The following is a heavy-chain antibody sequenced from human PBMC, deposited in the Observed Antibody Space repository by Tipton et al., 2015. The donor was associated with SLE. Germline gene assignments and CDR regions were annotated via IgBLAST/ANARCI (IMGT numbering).Heavy chain of an antibody. CDR3: ARLHGYSYGLNWFDP. CDR2: IYYTGTTT. CDR1: GGSVRSSSKY. J-gene: IGHJ5*02. V-gene: IGHV4-39*07. Sequence: TLSLTCTVSGGSVRSSSKYWDWIRQPPGKGLEWLGSIYYTGTTTSYNSFLKSRVTMSVDTSKNQFSLRLTSVIAADTAVYYCARLHGYSYGLNWFDPWGQGTLISVSS. D-gene: IGHD5-18*01.